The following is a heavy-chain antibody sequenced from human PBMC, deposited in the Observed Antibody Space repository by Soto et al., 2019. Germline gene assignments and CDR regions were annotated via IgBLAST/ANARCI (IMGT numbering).Heavy chain of an antibody. CDR2: IYYSGST. V-gene: IGHV4-61*01. J-gene: IGHJ4*02. D-gene: IGHD4-17*01. CDR3: AIDPDDYGDYFDY. Sequence: SDTLSLTCTVSGGSVSIGSYYWSWIRQPPGKGLEWIGYIYYSGSTNYNPSLKSRVTISVDTSKNQFSLKLSSVTAADTAVYYCAIDPDDYGDYFDYWGQGTLVTVSS. CDR1: GGSVSIGSYY.